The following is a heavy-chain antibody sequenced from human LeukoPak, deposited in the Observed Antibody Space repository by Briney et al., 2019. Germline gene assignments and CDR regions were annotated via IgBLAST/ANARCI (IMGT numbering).Heavy chain of an antibody. V-gene: IGHV1-2*02. CDR1: GYNFTGYY. D-gene: IGHD3-3*01. Sequence: ASVKVSCKASGYNFTGYYMHWVRQAPGQGLERMGWINPNSGGTNYAQKFQGRVTMTRDTSISTAYMELSRLRSDDTAVYYCARAPSSGYSVFDYWVQGTLVTVSS. CDR2: INPNSGGT. CDR3: ARAPSSGYSVFDY. J-gene: IGHJ4*02.